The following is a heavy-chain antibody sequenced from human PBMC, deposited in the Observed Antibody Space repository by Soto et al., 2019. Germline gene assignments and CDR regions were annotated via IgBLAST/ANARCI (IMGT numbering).Heavy chain of an antibody. CDR1: GYTFFTYD. CDR3: ARTAGYSTLNCFDP. CDR2: VSAYNGNT. D-gene: IGHD6-13*01. V-gene: IGHV1-18*01. J-gene: IGHJ5*02. Sequence: ASVKVSCKASGYTFFTYDISWVRQAPGQGLEWMGWVSAYNGNTNYAQKLQGRVTMTTDTSTSTACMELRSLRSDDTAVYYCARTAGYSTLNCFDPWCQGTLVTVSS.